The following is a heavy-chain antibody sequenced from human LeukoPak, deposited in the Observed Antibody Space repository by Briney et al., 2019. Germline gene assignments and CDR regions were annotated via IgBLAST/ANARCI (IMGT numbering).Heavy chain of an antibody. Sequence: PSETLSLTCTVSGGSIRSSSYYWGWIRQPPGKGLEWIGSIYYSGSTYSNPSLKSRVTISVATSKNQFSLKLSSVTAADTAVYYCSGQGIAVAGGFDYWGQGTLVTVSS. J-gene: IGHJ4*02. V-gene: IGHV4-39*01. CDR2: IYYSGST. CDR1: GGSIRSSSYY. D-gene: IGHD6-19*01. CDR3: SGQGIAVAGGFDY.